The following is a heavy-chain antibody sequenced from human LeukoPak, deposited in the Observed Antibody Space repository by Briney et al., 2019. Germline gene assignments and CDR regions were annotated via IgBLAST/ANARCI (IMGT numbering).Heavy chain of an antibody. Sequence: GGSLRLSCAASGFTFSTYGMHWVRQAPGKGLEWVAVIWSDGSNKYYADSVKGRFTISRDNSKNTLYLQMNSLRAEDTAVYYCAKEFCSGGSCNLDYWGQGTLVTVSS. CDR2: IWSDGSNK. CDR3: AKEFCSGGSCNLDY. CDR1: GFTFSTYG. D-gene: IGHD2-15*01. V-gene: IGHV3-33*06. J-gene: IGHJ4*02.